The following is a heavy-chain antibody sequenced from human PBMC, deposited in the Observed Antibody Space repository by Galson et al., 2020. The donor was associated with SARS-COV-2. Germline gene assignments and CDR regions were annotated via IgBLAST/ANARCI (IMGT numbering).Heavy chain of an antibody. CDR3: ARGFDWFDP. Sequence: SETLSLTCTVSGGSISGSRYYWGWIRQPPGKGLEWIGSIYYSGSTYYKPSLESRVTISVDTSRNQFSLKLRSVTAADTAVYYCARGFDWFDPWGQGTLVTVSS. CDR2: IYYSGST. V-gene: IGHV4-39*07. CDR1: GGSISGSRYY. J-gene: IGHJ5*02.